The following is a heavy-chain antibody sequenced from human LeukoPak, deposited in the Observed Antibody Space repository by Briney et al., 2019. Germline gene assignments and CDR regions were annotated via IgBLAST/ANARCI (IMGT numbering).Heavy chain of an antibody. CDR2: ISSSSSYT. Sequence: PGGSLRLSCAASGFTFSDYYMSWIRQAPGKGLEWVSYISSSSSYTNYADSVKGRFTISRDNAKNSLYLQMNSLRAEDTAVYYCASGRCSNYFDYWGQGTLVTVSS. D-gene: IGHD1-26*01. CDR1: GFTFSDYY. CDR3: ASGRCSNYFDY. J-gene: IGHJ4*02. V-gene: IGHV3-11*06.